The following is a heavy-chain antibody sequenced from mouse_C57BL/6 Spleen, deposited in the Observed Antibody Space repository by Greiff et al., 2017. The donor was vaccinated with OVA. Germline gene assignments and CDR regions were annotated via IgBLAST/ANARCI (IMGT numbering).Heavy chain of an antibody. J-gene: IGHJ2*01. Sequence: EVKVEESGPGLVKPSQSLSLTCSVTGYSITSGYYWNWIRQFPGNKLEWMGYISYDGSNNYNPSLKNRISITRDTSKNQFFLKLNSVTTEDTATYYCARDTVVATRYFDYWGQGTTLTVSS. D-gene: IGHD1-1*01. V-gene: IGHV3-6*01. CDR2: ISYDGSN. CDR1: GYSITSGYY. CDR3: ARDTVVATRYFDY.